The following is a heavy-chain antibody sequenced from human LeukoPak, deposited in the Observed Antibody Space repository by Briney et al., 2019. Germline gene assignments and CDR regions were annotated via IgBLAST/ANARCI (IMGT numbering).Heavy chain of an antibody. CDR1: GFTFSTSA. CDR3: TRDPLRYLRVGHYDY. CDR2: IDYDSSHI. J-gene: IGHJ4*02. Sequence: GGSLRLSCAASGFTFSTSAMNWIRQVPGKGLEWVSSIDYDSSHIYYAASVRGRFTISRDNARDSVYLQMDSLRVEDTAVYYCTRDPLRYLRVGHYDYWGQGTLVAVSS. V-gene: IGHV3-21*01. D-gene: IGHD3-9*01.